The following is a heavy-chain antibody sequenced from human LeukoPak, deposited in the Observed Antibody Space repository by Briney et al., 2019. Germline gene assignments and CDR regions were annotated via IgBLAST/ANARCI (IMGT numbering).Heavy chain of an antibody. D-gene: IGHD5-12*01. CDR3: GGQTGAYDLDY. CDR1: GYYFTGYW. Sequence: GESLKISCKGSGYYFTGYWIAWVRQMPGKGLEWMGIIYPGDSDTRYSPSFEGQVTISADKSISTAFLQWSSLKASDTAMYYCGGQTGAYDLDYWGRGTLVTVSS. CDR2: IYPGDSDT. V-gene: IGHV5-51*01. J-gene: IGHJ4*02.